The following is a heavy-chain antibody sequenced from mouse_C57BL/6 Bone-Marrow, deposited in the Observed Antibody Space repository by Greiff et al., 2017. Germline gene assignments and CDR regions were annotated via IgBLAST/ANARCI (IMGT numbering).Heavy chain of an antibody. V-gene: IGHV14-3*01. Sequence: VHVKQSVAELVRPGASVKLSCTASGFTIKNTYMHWVKQRPEQGLEWIGRIDTANGNTKYAPKFQGKATITADTSSNPAYLQLISLTSEDTAIYYCASPITTVVATPFAYWGQGTLVTVSA. CDR1: GFTIKNTY. D-gene: IGHD1-1*01. CDR3: ASPITTVVATPFAY. CDR2: IDTANGNT. J-gene: IGHJ3*01.